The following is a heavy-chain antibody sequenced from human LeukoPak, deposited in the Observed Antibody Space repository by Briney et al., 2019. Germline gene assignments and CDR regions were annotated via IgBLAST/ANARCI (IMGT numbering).Heavy chain of an antibody. Sequence: PSETLSLTCTVSGGSISSSSYYWGWIRQPPGKGLEWIGSIYYSGSTYYNPSLKSRVTISVDTSKNQFSLKLSSVTAADTAVYYCATLSKRLAPFDYWGQGTLVTVSS. V-gene: IGHV4-39*07. CDR1: GGSISSSSYY. CDR3: ATLSKRLAPFDY. CDR2: IYYSGST. J-gene: IGHJ4*02. D-gene: IGHD6-19*01.